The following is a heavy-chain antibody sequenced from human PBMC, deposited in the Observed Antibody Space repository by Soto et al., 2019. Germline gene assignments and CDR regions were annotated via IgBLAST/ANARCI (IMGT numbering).Heavy chain of an antibody. D-gene: IGHD3-9*01. CDR3: ANLPVAFDWSDYGMDV. V-gene: IGHV3-23*01. CDR2: ISGSGGST. J-gene: IGHJ6*02. Sequence: EVQLLESGGGLVQPGGSLRLSCAASGFTFSSYAMSWVRQAPGKGLEWVSAISGSGGSTYYADSVKGRFTISRDNSKNTLYLQRNSLRAEDTAVYYCANLPVAFDWSDYGMDVWGQGTTVTVSS. CDR1: GFTFSSYA.